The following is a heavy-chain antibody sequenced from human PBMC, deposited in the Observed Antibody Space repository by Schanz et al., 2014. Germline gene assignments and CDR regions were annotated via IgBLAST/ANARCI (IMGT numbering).Heavy chain of an antibody. CDR3: AKSDAFDI. Sequence: EVQLVESGGGLVQPGGSLRLSCAASGFTFSNYWMHWVRQAPGKGLVWVSRINGDGSRTAYADSVKGRFTISRDNAKNTLYLQMNSLRAEDTAVYYCAKSDAFDIWGQGTLVTASS. V-gene: IGHV3-74*01. J-gene: IGHJ3*02. CDR2: INGDGSRT. CDR1: GFTFSNYW.